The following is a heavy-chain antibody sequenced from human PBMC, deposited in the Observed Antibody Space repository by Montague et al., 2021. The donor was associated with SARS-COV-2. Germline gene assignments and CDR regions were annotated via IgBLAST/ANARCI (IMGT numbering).Heavy chain of an antibody. Sequence: SETLSLTCAVYGGSFSGYYWSWIRQPPGKGLEWIGEINHSGSTNYNPSLKSRVTISVDTSKNPSSLKLSSVTAADTAVYYCARDAAVAGIDYWGQGTLVTVSS. CDR1: GGSFSGYY. CDR2: INHSGST. J-gene: IGHJ4*02. D-gene: IGHD6-19*01. CDR3: ARDAAVAGIDY. V-gene: IGHV4-34*01.